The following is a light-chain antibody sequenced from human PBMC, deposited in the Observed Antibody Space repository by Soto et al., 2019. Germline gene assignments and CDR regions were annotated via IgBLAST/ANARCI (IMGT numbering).Light chain of an antibody. J-gene: IGLJ2*01. CDR3: QTWGTGIQV. CDR2: LNSDGSH. CDR1: SGHSSYA. V-gene: IGLV4-69*01. Sequence: QLVLTQSPSASASLGASVKLTCTLSSGHSSYAIAWHQQQPEKGPRYLMKLNSDGSHSKGDGIPDRFSGSSSGAERYLTISSLQSEDEADYSCQTWGTGIQVFGGGTKLTV.